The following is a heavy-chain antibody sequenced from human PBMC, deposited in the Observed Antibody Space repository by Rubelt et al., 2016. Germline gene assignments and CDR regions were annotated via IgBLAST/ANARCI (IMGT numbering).Heavy chain of an antibody. CDR2: MNPNSGKT. Sequence: QVQLVQSGAEVKKPGASVKVSCKASGYTFTSYGISWVRQAPGQGLEWMGWMNPNSGKTGYAQRFQAGVTMTSNASISPAYMELRSRRYEDTALYYCARALTRTLTTDPYHFDYWGQGTLVTVSS. CDR1: GYTFTSYG. V-gene: IGHV1-8*02. CDR3: ARALTRTLTTDPYHFDY. J-gene: IGHJ4*02. D-gene: IGHD4-17*01.